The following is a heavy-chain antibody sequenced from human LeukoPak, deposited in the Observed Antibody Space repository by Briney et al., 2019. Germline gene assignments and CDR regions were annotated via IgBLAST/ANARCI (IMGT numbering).Heavy chain of an antibody. CDR2: IYYSGST. Sequence: PSETLSLTCTVSGVSISSYYWSWIRQPPGKGLEWIGYIYYSGSTNYNPSLKSRVTISVDTSKNQFSLKLSSVTAADTAVYYCARGVGSSGWFTDNHWFDPWGQGTLVTVSS. CDR1: GVSISSYY. J-gene: IGHJ5*02. D-gene: IGHD6-19*01. CDR3: ARGVGSSGWFTDNHWFDP. V-gene: IGHV4-59*01.